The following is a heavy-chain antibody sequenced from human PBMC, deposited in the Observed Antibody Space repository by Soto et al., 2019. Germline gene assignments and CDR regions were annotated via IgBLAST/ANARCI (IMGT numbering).Heavy chain of an antibody. CDR3: ASRRHTVTTYDY. CDR1: GGTFSSYA. D-gene: IGHD4-4*01. V-gene: IGHV1-69*06. Sequence: SVTVSCKASGGTFSSYAISWVRQDPGQGLEWMGGIIPIFGTANYAQKFQGSVTIPADKSTSTAYMELSRLRSEDTAVYYCASRRHTVTTYDYWGQGTLVTVSS. J-gene: IGHJ4*02. CDR2: IIPIFGTA.